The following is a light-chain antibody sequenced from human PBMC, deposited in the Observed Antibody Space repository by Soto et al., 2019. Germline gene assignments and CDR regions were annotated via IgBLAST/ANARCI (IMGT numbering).Light chain of an antibody. CDR1: QSVSDK. Sequence: EIVMTQSPVTLSVSPGERATLSCRASQSVSDKLAWYRQKPGQAPRLLIYGASTRATGVPARFSGSGSGTEFTLTISSLQSEDFAVYYCQQYSNWRTFGQGTNVEIK. CDR3: QQYSNWRT. V-gene: IGKV3-15*01. CDR2: GAS. J-gene: IGKJ1*01.